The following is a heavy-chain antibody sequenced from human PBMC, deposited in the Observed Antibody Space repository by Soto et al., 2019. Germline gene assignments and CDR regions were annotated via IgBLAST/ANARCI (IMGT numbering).Heavy chain of an antibody. CDR3: ASRDPGTSVDY. CDR1: GGSFTSNNW. Sequence: SETLSLTCAVSGGSFTSNNWWTWVRQPPGQGLERIGEIYRTGSTNYNPSLKSRVTISLDRSENQFSLKVTSLTAADTAVYYCASRDPGTSVDYWGQGTLVTVSS. CDR2: IYRTGST. D-gene: IGHD1-7*01. J-gene: IGHJ4*02. V-gene: IGHV4-4*02.